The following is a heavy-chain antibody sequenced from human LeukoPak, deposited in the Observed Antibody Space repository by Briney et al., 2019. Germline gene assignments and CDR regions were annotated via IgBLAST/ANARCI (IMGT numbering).Heavy chain of an antibody. CDR1: GDSISSSSYY. CDR2: IYYSGST. D-gene: IGHD5-24*01. CDR3: ARGGQGDGYSADEAFDF. J-gene: IGHJ3*01. V-gene: IGHV4-39*01. Sequence: SETLSLTCTVSGDSISSSSYYWGWIRQPPGKGLEWIGSIYYSGSTYYNPSLKSRVTISVDTSKNQFSLQLNSVTPEDTAVYYCARGGQGDGYSADEAFDFWGQGTMVTVSS.